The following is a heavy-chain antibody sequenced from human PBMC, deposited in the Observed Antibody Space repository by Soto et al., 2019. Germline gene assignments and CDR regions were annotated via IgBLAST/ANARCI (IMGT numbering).Heavy chain of an antibody. CDR2: ISSSSTYI. D-gene: IGHD5-18*01. CDR3: ARGSGDTYGYTDY. V-gene: IGHV3-21*01. Sequence: EVQLVESGGGLVKPGGSLRLSCAASGFTFSSYSMNWVRQAPGKGLEWVSSISSSSTYIYYADSVKGRFTISRDNARNSVYLHMNSLRAEDTAVYYCARGSGDTYGYTDYWGQGSLVTVSS. CDR1: GFTFSSYS. J-gene: IGHJ4*02.